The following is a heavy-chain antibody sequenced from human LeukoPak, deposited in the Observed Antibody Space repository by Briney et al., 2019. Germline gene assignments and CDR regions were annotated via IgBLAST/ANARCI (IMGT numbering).Heavy chain of an antibody. J-gene: IGHJ4*02. CDR2: INWNGGTT. V-gene: IGHV3-20*04. CDR3: ARDKHYYDSSNYV. Sequence: GGSLRLSCAASGFTFNDYGMSWVRHGPGKGLEWVSGINWNGGTTGYADSVRGRFTISRDNAKNSLYLQMNSLRAEDTALYYCARDKHYYDSSNYVWGQGTLVTVSS. CDR1: GFTFNDYG. D-gene: IGHD3-22*01.